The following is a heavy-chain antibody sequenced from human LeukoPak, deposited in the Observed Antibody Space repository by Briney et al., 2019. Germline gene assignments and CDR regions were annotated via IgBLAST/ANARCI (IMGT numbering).Heavy chain of an antibody. CDR2: INHSGST. Sequence: SETLSLTCAVYGGSFSGYYWSWIRQPPGKGLEWIGEINHSGSTNYSPSLKSRVTISVDTSKNQFSLKLSSVTAADTAVYYCARSRWYSSSYFDYWGQGTLVTVSS. J-gene: IGHJ4*02. V-gene: IGHV4-34*01. D-gene: IGHD6-13*01. CDR1: GGSFSGYY. CDR3: ARSRWYSSSYFDY.